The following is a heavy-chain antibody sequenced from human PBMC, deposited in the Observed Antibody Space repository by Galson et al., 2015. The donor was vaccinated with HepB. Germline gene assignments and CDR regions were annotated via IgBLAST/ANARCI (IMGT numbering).Heavy chain of an antibody. CDR3: ARGGTA. D-gene: IGHD3-16*01. Sequence: SVKVSCKASGYTFTSHGINWVRQATGQGLEWMGGIIPIFGIANYAQKFQGRVTITADESTSTAYMELSSLRSEDTAVYYCARGGTAWGQGTLVTVSS. J-gene: IGHJ5*02. CDR2: IIPIFGIA. CDR1: GYTFTSHG. V-gene: IGHV1-69*13.